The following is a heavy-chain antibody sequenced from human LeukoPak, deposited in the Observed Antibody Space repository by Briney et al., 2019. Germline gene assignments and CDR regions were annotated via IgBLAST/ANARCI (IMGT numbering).Heavy chain of an antibody. CDR3: ARYGYNTNWSPTSFDF. J-gene: IGHJ4*02. D-gene: IGHD5-12*01. CDR1: GFTFSDYY. Sequence: GGSLRLSCAASGFTFSDYYMSWIRQAPGKGLEWVSYITSSGSTIYYADSMKGRFTISRDNAKNSLYLQMNSLRAEDTAVYYCARYGYNTNWSPTSFDFWGQGTLVTVSS. V-gene: IGHV3-11*01. CDR2: ITSSGSTI.